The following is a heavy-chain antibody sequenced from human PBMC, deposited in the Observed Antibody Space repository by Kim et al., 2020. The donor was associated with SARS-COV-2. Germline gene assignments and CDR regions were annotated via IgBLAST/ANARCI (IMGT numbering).Heavy chain of an antibody. CDR1: GYTFTGYY. D-gene: IGHD6-13*01. CDR3: ARRRGGFTGSSGFDY. Sequence: ASVKVSCKTSGYTFTGYYMHSVRQAPGQGLEWMGWTNPNSGATKYAQKFQGRVTMTRDTSITTVYMEVSSLRSDDTAVYYCARRRGGFTGSSGFDYWGQGTLVTVSS. CDR2: TNPNSGAT. V-gene: IGHV1-2*02. J-gene: IGHJ4*02.